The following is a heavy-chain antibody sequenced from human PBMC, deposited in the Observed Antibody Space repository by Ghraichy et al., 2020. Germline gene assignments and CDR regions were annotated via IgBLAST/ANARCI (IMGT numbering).Heavy chain of an antibody. CDR1: GFIFNTYT. J-gene: IGHJ5*01. V-gene: IGHV3-7*03. CDR2: MKEDGNDI. Sequence: GESLNISCAASGFIFNTYTMSWVRQAPGKGLEWVASMKEDGNDIYYVDSVKGRFTISRDNAKNSLFLQMNTLRVEDTAVYYCARGGRSRFDSWGQGTLVIVSS. CDR3: ARGGRSRFDS.